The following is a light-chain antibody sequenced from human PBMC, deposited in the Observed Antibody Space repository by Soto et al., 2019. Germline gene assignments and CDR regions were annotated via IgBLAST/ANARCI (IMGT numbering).Light chain of an antibody. J-gene: IGKJ1*01. CDR2: DAS. CDR3: QQYHNYPWT. CDR1: QSISSS. Sequence: DIQMTQIPSTLSASVGDRVTITCRASQSISSSLAWYQQKPGKAPNLLISDASDLESGVPSRFSGSGSGTEFTLTISSLQPADFATYYCQQYHNYPWTFGHGTKV. V-gene: IGKV1-5*01.